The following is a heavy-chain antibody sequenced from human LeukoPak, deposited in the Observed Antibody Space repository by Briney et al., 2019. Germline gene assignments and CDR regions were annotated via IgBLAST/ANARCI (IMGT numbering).Heavy chain of an antibody. Sequence: KPSETLSLTCTVSGGSISSYYWSWIRQPPGKGLNWMGYTYYSGSTNYHHSLKNRATISVATSKNQFSLKLSSVTAADTAVYYCARGPYSGSYYSVKAFDIWGQGPMVTVSS. V-gene: IGHV4-59*01. D-gene: IGHD1-26*01. CDR2: TYYSGST. CDR3: ARGPYSGSYYSVKAFDI. J-gene: IGHJ3*02. CDR1: GGSISSYY.